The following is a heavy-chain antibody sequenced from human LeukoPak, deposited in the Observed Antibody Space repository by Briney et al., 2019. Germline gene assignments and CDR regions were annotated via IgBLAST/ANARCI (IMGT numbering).Heavy chain of an antibody. J-gene: IGHJ4*01. CDR3: ASRESSMARFH. D-gene: IGHD3-10*01. CDR1: GFSISDYW. Sequence: PGGSLRLFCAASGFSISDYWMNWVRLVPGKGLEWVANINEDGTIQDYVASVRGRFTISRNNAKNSLYLQMNSLGAEDTAVYYCASRESSMARFHWSHGTLVTVSS. V-gene: IGHV3-7*01. CDR2: INEDGTIQ.